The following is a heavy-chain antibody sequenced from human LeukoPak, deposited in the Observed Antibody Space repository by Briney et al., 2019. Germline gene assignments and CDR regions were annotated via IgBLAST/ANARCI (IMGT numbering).Heavy chain of an antibody. CDR2: IYSGGST. D-gene: IGHD6-19*01. V-gene: IGHV3-66*04. Sequence: GGSLRLSCAASGFTVSSNYMSWVRQAPGKGLEWVSVIYSGGSTYYADSVKGRFTISRDNSKNTLCLQMNSLRAEDTAVYYCARRTSSGWYFDYWGQGTLVTVSS. J-gene: IGHJ4*02. CDR3: ARRTSSGWYFDY. CDR1: GFTVSSNY.